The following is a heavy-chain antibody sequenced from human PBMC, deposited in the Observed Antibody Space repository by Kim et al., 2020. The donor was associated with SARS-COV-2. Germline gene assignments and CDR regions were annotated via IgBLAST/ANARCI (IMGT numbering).Heavy chain of an antibody. CDR3: ARAPKHYYDFWSGYYNYYYYYMDV. J-gene: IGHJ6*03. V-gene: IGHV1-18*01. CDR1: GYTFTSYG. Sequence: ASVKVSCKASGYTFTSYGISWVRQAPGQGLEWMGWISAYNGNTNYAQKLQGRVTMTTDTSTSTAYMELRSLRSDDTAVYYCARAPKHYYDFWSGYYNYYYYYMDVWGKGTTVTVSS. CDR2: ISAYNGNT. D-gene: IGHD3-3*01.